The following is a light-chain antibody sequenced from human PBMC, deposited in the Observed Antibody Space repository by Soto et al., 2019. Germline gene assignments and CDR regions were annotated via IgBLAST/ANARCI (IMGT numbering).Light chain of an antibody. CDR1: QSVSGY. Sequence: IVLTKSPATLSLYPGDTATLSCRASQSVSGYIGWYQQKPGQAPRLLIYADSNRATGIPARFSGSGSGTDFTLTIRSLEPEDLAVYYCQEYNHWHPITFGGGTKVDIK. CDR3: QEYNHWHPIT. J-gene: IGKJ4*01. V-gene: IGKV3D-11*02. CDR2: ADS.